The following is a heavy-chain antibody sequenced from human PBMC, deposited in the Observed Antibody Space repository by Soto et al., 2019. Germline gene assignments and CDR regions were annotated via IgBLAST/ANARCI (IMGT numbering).Heavy chain of an antibody. CDR3: VMVDNYVTPTPQDV. J-gene: IGHJ6*02. D-gene: IGHD3-16*01. Sequence: VQLVQSGDEVKKPGASVKVSCKGSGYIFVNYGIAWVRQAPGQGLEWRGWIRPYTGYTHSATKVQGRLTMTTDTSTSTAYMDLGSLTSDDTAVYYCVMVDNYVTPTPQDVWGQGTTVTVSS. CDR1: GYIFVNYG. V-gene: IGHV1-18*01. CDR2: IRPYTGYT.